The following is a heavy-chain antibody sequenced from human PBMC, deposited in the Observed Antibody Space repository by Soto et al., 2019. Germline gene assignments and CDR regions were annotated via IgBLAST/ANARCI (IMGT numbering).Heavy chain of an antibody. D-gene: IGHD1-26*01. Sequence: GGSLRLSCAASGFTFSSYGMHWVRQAPGKGLEWVAVISYDGSNKYYADSVKGRFTISRDNSKNTLYLQMNSLRAEDTAVYYCARDYYRENYYFDYWGQGTLVTVSS. CDR2: ISYDGSNK. J-gene: IGHJ4*02. CDR1: GFTFSSYG. V-gene: IGHV3-30*03. CDR3: ARDYYRENYYFDY.